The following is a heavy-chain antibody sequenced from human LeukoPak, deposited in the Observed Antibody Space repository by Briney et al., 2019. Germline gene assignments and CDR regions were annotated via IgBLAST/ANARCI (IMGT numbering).Heavy chain of an antibody. V-gene: IGHV3-11*04. CDR2: ISSSGSTI. J-gene: IGHJ5*02. CDR1: GFTFSDYY. CDR3: ARRGTTTFVWFDP. Sequence: GGSLRLSCAASGFTFSDYYMSWIRQAPGKGLEWVSYISSSGSTIYYADSVKGRFTISRDNAKNSLYLQMNSLGAEDTAVYYCARRGTTTFVWFDPWGQGTLVTVSS. D-gene: IGHD1-1*01.